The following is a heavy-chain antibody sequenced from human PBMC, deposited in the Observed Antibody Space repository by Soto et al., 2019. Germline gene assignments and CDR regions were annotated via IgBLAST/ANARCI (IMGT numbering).Heavy chain of an antibody. Sequence: ASVKVSCKASGYTFTSYYMHWVRQAPGQGLEWMGIINPSGGSTSYAQKFQGRVTMTRDTSTSTVYMELSSLRSEDTAVCYCARRSYYYDSSGHSAPDDAFDIWGQGTMVTVSS. V-gene: IGHV1-46*01. D-gene: IGHD3-22*01. CDR1: GYTFTSYY. CDR3: ARRSYYYDSSGHSAPDDAFDI. J-gene: IGHJ3*02. CDR2: INPSGGST.